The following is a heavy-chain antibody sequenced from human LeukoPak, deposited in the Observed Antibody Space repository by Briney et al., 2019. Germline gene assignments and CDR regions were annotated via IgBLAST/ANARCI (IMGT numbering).Heavy chain of an antibody. CDR1: GYTFTSYY. J-gene: IGHJ4*02. CDR3: ARDPHYYDSSGYEYYCDY. CDR2: INTSGGST. D-gene: IGHD3-22*01. V-gene: IGHV1-46*01. Sequence: ASVKVSCKASGYTFTSYYMHWVRQAPGQGPEWMGVINTSGGSTSYAQKFQGRVTMTRDTSTSTVYMELSSLTSEDTAVYYCARDPHYYDSSGYEYYCDYWGQGTLVTVSS.